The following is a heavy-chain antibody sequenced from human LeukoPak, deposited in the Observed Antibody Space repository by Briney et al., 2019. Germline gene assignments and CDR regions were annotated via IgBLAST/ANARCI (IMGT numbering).Heavy chain of an antibody. Sequence: PGGSLRLSCAASGFTFSSYNMNWVRQAPGKGLEWVSSISTTSDYIYYADSLKGRFTISRDNAKNSLYLQMNSLRAEDTAVYYCAREYYDILTGYSPYYYYYYMDVWGKGTTVTISS. J-gene: IGHJ6*03. CDR1: GFTFSSYN. D-gene: IGHD3-9*01. CDR3: AREYYDILTGYSPYYYYYYMDV. V-gene: IGHV3-21*04. CDR2: ISTTSDYI.